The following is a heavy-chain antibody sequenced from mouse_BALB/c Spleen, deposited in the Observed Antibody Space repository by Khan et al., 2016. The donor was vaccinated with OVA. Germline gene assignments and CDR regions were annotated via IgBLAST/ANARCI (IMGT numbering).Heavy chain of an antibody. D-gene: IGHD1-1*01. V-gene: IGHV5-6-5*01. CDR2: ISSGGST. J-gene: IGHJ1*01. CDR1: GFTFRSYA. Sequence: EVQLVESGGGLVRPGGSPKLSCAASGFTFRSYAMSWVRQTPEKRLEWVASISSGGSTYYPASVKGRFTISRDNDRNILYLQMSSLRSEDTAMYYCARPGTAGWCFDDWGAGTTVTVSS. CDR3: ARPGTAGWCFDD.